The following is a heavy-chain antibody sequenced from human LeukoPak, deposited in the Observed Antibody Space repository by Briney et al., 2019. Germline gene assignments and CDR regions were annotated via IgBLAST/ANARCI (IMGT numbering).Heavy chain of an antibody. Sequence: ASVKVSCKASGYTFTGYYMHWVRQAPGQGLEWMGWINPNSGNTGYAQKLQGRVTMTRNTSISTAYMELSSLRSEDTAVYYCARGPASSNYYDFWSGYYAGAFDIWGQGTMVTVSS. J-gene: IGHJ3*02. CDR3: ARGPASSNYYDFWSGYYAGAFDI. CDR2: INPNSGNT. D-gene: IGHD3-3*01. V-gene: IGHV1-8*02. CDR1: GYTFTGYY.